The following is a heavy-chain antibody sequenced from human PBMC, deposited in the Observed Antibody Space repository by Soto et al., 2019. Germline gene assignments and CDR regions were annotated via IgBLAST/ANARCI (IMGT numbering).Heavy chain of an antibody. D-gene: IGHD6-13*01. CDR1: GFTFSTYG. V-gene: IGHV3-30*18. Sequence: QVQLVESGGGVVQPGRSLRLSCAASGFTFSTYGMHWVRQAPGEGLEWVAFISYDANNKDYAESVKGRFTISRDNSKNTLYLQMNNLRTEDRAVYFCAKGYGGQQLTRGDAFDIWGQGTMVTVSS. J-gene: IGHJ3*02. CDR3: AKGYGGQQLTRGDAFDI. CDR2: ISYDANNK.